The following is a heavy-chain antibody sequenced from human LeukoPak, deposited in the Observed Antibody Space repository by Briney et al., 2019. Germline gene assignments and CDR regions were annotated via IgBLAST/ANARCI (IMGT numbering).Heavy chain of an antibody. V-gene: IGHV4-34*01. CDR1: GGSFSGYY. CDR2: INHSGST. Sequence: SETLSLTCAVYGGSFSGYYWSWIRQPPGKGLEWIGEINHSGSTNYSPSLKSRVTISVDTSKNQFSLKLSSVTAADTAVYYCARGGRWLQYTFDYWGQGTLVTVSS. J-gene: IGHJ4*02. CDR3: ARGGRWLQYTFDY. D-gene: IGHD5-24*01.